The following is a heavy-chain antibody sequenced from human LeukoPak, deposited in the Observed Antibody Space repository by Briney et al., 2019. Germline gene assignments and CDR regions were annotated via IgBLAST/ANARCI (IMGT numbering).Heavy chain of an antibody. CDR1: GYTFTSYD. CDR3: ARDGPTTVTVGRDYGMDV. D-gene: IGHD4-17*01. V-gene: IGHV1-8*01. Sequence: GASVKVSCKASGYTFTSYDINWVRQATGQGLEWMGWMNPNSGNTGYAQKFQGRVTMTRNTSISTAYMELSSLRSEDTAVYYCARDGPTTVTVGRDYGMDVWGQGTTVTVSS. CDR2: MNPNSGNT. J-gene: IGHJ6*02.